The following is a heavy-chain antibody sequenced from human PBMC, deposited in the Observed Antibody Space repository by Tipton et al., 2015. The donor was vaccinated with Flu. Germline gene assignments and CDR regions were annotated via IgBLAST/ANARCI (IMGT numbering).Heavy chain of an antibody. CDR2: ISGGGGIR. CDR3: AKVIPELVAGLDY. D-gene: IGHD6-19*01. CDR1: GFTFSRYA. Sequence: VQLVQSGGGLVQPGGSLRLSCAASGFTFSRYAMSWVRQAPGKGLEWVSAISGGGGIRYFADSVKGRFTISRDNSKNMLYLQMNSLRPEDTAIYYCAKVIPELVAGLDYWGQGTLVTVSS. J-gene: IGHJ4*02. V-gene: IGHV3-23*04.